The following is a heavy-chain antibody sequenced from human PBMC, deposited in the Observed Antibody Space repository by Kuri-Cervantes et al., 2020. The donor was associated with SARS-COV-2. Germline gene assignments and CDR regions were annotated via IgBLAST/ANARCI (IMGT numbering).Heavy chain of an antibody. CDR1: GFTFSDYY. J-gene: IGHJ6*03. V-gene: IGHV3-11*04. CDR3: ARTLRDFWSGWVLAVYMDV. D-gene: IGHD3-3*01. CDR2: ISSCGSTI. Sequence: GESLKISCAASGFTFSDYYMSWIRQAPGKGLEWVSYISSCGSTIYYADSVKGRFTISRDNAKNSLYLQMNSLRAEDTAVYYCARTLRDFWSGWVLAVYMDVWGKGTTVTVSS.